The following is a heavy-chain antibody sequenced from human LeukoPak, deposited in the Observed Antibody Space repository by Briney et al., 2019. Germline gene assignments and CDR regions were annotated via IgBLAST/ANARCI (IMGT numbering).Heavy chain of an antibody. D-gene: IGHD3-22*01. CDR3: ARCYHYDSSGYYCQPIDY. CDR1: GFTFSSYS. J-gene: IGHJ4*02. V-gene: IGHV3-21*01. Sequence: GGSLRLSCAASGFTFSSYSMNWVRQAPGKGLEWVSSISSSSSYIYYADSVKGRYTISRDNAKNSLYLQMNSLRAEDTAVYYCARCYHYDSSGYYCQPIDYWGQGTLVTVSS. CDR2: ISSSSSYI.